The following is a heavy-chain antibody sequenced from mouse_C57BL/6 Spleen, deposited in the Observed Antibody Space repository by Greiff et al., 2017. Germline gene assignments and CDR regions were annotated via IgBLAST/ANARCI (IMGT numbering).Heavy chain of an antibody. V-gene: IGHV1-18*01. Sequence: VQLQQSVAELVKPGASVKIPCTASGYTFTDSNMDWVKQSHGKSLEWIGDIHPNNGGTMYNQKFKGKATMTVDKSSSTAYMELRSLTSEDTAVYYCARQGYYAGSSYDGYFDVWGTGTTLTVSS. CDR1: GYTFTDSN. J-gene: IGHJ1*03. CDR3: ARQGYYAGSSYDGYFDV. CDR2: IHPNNGGT. D-gene: IGHD1-1*01.